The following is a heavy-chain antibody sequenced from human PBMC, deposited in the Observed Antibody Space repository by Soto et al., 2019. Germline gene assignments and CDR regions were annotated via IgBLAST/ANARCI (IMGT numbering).Heavy chain of an antibody. CDR1: GFTFSSYW. J-gene: IGHJ6*03. Sequence: GGSLRLSCAASGFTFSSYWMSWVRQAPGKGLEWVANIKQDGSEKYYVDSVKGRFTISRDNAKNSLYLQMNSLRAEDTAVYYCARDTYYYYYYYMDVWGKGTTVT. CDR2: IKQDGSEK. CDR3: ARDTYYYYYYYMDV. V-gene: IGHV3-7*01.